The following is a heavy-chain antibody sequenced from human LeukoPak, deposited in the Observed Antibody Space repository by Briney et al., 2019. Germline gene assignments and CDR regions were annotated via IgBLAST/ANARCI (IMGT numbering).Heavy chain of an antibody. D-gene: IGHD3-10*01. V-gene: IGHV3-21*06. J-gene: IGHJ4*02. CDR1: GFTFSSYT. Sequence: PGGSLRLSCAASGFTFSSYTMNWVRQAPGKGLEWVSSITGSSYDIYYADSVRGRFTISRDNAKNSLFLQMNSLRAEDTALYYCTRDADPTELKDYLGQGTLVTVSS. CDR3: TRDADPTELKDY. CDR2: ITGSSYDI.